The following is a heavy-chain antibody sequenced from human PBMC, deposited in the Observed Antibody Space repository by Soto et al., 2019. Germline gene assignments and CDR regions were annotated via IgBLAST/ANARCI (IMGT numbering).Heavy chain of an antibody. CDR2: MSYDGSNK. CDR1: GFTFSTYG. J-gene: IGHJ4*02. V-gene: IGHV3-30*18. Sequence: QVQLVESGGGVVQPGRSLRLSCAASGFTFSTYGMHWVRQAPGKGLEWVALMSYDGSNKYYADSVKGRFTITRDNSNNTLYLQMNSVRPEDTAVYYCVKHDYGEPYSWGQGTLVTVSS. D-gene: IGHD4-17*01. CDR3: VKHDYGEPYS.